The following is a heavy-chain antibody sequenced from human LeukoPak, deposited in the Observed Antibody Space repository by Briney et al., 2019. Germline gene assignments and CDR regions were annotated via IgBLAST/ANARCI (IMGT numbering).Heavy chain of an antibody. Sequence: SETLSLTCTVSGDSINSYSWTWIRQPPGKGLEWIGSMYYSGSTYYNPSLKSRLTISVDTSKNQFSLKLTSVTAADTAVYYCARQYYDNTGYYYFDYWGQGTLVTVSS. CDR3: ARQYYDNTGYYYFDY. CDR2: MYYSGST. J-gene: IGHJ4*02. V-gene: IGHV4-39*01. CDR1: GDSINSYS. D-gene: IGHD3-22*01.